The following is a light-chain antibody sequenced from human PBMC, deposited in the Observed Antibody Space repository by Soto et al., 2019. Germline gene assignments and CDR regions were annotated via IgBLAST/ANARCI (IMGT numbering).Light chain of an antibody. Sequence: DIQMTQSPSTLSASVVDRVTITCRASQSISSWLAWYQQKPGKAPKLLIYKASSLESGVPSRFSGSGSGTEFTLTISSLQPDDFATYYCQQYSNYWTFGQGTKVDIK. J-gene: IGKJ1*01. CDR1: QSISSW. V-gene: IGKV1-5*03. CDR3: QQYSNYWT. CDR2: KAS.